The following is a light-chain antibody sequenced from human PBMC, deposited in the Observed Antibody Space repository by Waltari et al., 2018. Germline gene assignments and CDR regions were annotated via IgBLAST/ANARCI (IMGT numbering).Light chain of an antibody. V-gene: IGKV4-1*01. CDR1: QSVLYSYNNKNY. Sequence: DIVMTQFPDSLAVSLGERATINCKSSQSVLYSYNNKNYLGRYQQKPGQPPKLLIYWASYRESGVPARFSGSGSGTDFTLTISSLQAEDVAVYYCQQYYTTPVTFGPGTKVDIK. CDR2: WAS. CDR3: QQYYTTPVT. J-gene: IGKJ3*01.